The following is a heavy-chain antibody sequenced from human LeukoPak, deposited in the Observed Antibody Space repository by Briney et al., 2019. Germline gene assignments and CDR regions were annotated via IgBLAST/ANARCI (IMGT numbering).Heavy chain of an antibody. J-gene: IGHJ3*02. CDR2: INHSGST. V-gene: IGHV4-34*01. Sequence: SSETLSLTCAVYGGSFSGYYWSWIRQPPGKGLEWIGEINHSGSTNYNPSLKSRVTISVDTSKNQFSLKLSSVTAADTAVYYCARGGIVVVPCATPSPQGVHPPQPNCFD. CDR1: GGSFSGYY. D-gene: IGHD2-21*01. CDR3: ARGGIVVVPCATPSPQGVHPPQPNCFD.